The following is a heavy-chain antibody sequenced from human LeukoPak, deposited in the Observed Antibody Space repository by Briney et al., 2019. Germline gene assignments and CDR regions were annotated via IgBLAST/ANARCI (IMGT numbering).Heavy chain of an antibody. Sequence: GGSLRLSCGASGFTLIDYNMHWVRHAPGKGLECVAFIQFDGTTEYYTDSVKGRFTMSRDKSKNTLYLQMNSLRGGDTAVYYCARGAAVALELWGQGTLVTVSS. D-gene: IGHD6-19*01. J-gene: IGHJ4*02. V-gene: IGHV3-30*02. CDR3: ARGAAVALEL. CDR2: IQFDGTTE. CDR1: GFTLIDYN.